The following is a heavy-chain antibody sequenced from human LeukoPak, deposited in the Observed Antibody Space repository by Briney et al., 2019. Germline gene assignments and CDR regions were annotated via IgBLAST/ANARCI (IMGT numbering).Heavy chain of an antibody. J-gene: IGHJ3*02. D-gene: IGHD4-17*01. CDR1: GFTVSSNY. CDR3: ARDRDYAAFDI. CDR2: IYSGGST. V-gene: IGHV3-66*01. Sequence: GGSLRLSCAASGFTVSSNYMSWVRQAPGKGLEWVSVIYSGGSTYYADSVKGRFTISRDNSKNTLCLQMNSLRAEDTAVYYCARDRDYAAFDIWGQGTMVTVSS.